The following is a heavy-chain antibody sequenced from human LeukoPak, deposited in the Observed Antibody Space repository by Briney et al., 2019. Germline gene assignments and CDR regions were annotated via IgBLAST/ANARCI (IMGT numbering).Heavy chain of an antibody. CDR3: ARGYSTGTPFFDY. V-gene: IGHV4-39*01. CDR2: NYYNEST. Sequence: SETLSLTCTVSGGPMSSRSYYWGWIRQSPGKGLEWIGSNYYNESTYYNPSFKSRVTIHVDMSENQFSLRLNSVTAADTAVYYCARGYSTGTPFFDYWGQGILVTVSS. CDR1: GGPMSSRSYY. D-gene: IGHD2-8*02. J-gene: IGHJ4*02.